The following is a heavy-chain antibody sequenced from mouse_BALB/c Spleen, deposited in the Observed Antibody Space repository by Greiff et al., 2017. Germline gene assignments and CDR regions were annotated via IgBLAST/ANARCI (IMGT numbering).Heavy chain of an antibody. CDR3: ARDMITTWYFDV. J-gene: IGHJ1*01. CDR1: GYSITSDYA. CDR2: ISYSGST. V-gene: IGHV3-2*02. D-gene: IGHD2-4*01. Sequence: EVHLVESGPGLVKPSQSLSLTCTVTGYSITSDYAWNWIRQFPGNKLEWMGYISYSGSTSYNPSLKSRISITRDTSKNQFFLQLNSVTTEDTATYYCARDMITTWYFDVWGAGTTVTVSS.